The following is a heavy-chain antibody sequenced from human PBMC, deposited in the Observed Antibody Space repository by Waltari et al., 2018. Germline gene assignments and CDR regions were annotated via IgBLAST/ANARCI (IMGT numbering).Heavy chain of an antibody. CDR3: ARGPDLAICRSGSCQFDY. V-gene: IGHV3-73*01. CDR1: GVGFCDLS. CDR2: IRSKSYSYLT. Sequence: EVQLVESGGGFVQPGGSLKLSCEASGVGFCDLSLHWFRQPSGKGLEWLGRIRSKSYSYLTTHAASVRGRFTISRDDSKNTAYLQMNSLKIDDTAVYFCARGPDLAICRSGSCQFDYWGQGTLVTVSS. J-gene: IGHJ4*02. D-gene: IGHD2-15*01.